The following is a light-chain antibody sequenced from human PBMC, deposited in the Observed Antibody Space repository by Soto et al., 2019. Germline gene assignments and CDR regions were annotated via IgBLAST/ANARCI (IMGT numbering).Light chain of an antibody. CDR1: STDVGGYNY. V-gene: IGLV2-14*01. CDR2: EVS. Sequence: QCALTQPASVSGSPGQSITISCTGTSTDVGGYNYVSWYQQHPGKAPKLMIYEVSNRPSGVSNRFSGSKSGNTASLTISGLQAEDEADYYCTSYTTSSTLENVFGTGTKVTVL. J-gene: IGLJ1*01. CDR3: TSYTTSSTLENV.